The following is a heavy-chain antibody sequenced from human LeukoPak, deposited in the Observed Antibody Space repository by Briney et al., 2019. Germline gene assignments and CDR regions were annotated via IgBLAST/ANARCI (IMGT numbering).Heavy chain of an antibody. Sequence: ASMKVSCKASGYTFTGYYMHWVRQAPGQGLEWMGWINPNSGGTNYAQKFQGRVTMTRDTSISTAYMELSRLRSDDTAVYYCATSSGYYVGYIQYWGQGTLVTVSS. CDR3: ATSSGYYVGYIQY. D-gene: IGHD3-22*01. J-gene: IGHJ1*01. V-gene: IGHV1-2*02. CDR2: INPNSGGT. CDR1: GYTFTGYY.